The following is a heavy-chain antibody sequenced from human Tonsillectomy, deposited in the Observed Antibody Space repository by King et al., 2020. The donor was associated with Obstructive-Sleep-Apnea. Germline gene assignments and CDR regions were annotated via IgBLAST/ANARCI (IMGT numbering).Heavy chain of an antibody. CDR1: GDSASSNSAA. Sequence: VQLQQSGPGLVKPSQTLSLTCAISGDSASSNSAAWNWIRQSPSRGLEWLGRTSYRPKWFTDYAGSVKSRITISADTSKHQFSLQVNSGTPGDTALYYCARDAGYWWFDPWGEGTLVTVSS. V-gene: IGHV6-1*01. D-gene: IGHD6-13*01. CDR2: TSYRPKWFT. CDR3: ARDAGYWWFDP. J-gene: IGHJ5*02.